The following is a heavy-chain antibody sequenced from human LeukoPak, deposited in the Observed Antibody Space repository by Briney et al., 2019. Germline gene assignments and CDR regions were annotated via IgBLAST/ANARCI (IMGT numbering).Heavy chain of an antibody. CDR3: ARAILTFGGVIAFDY. V-gene: IGHV4-59*01. CDR2: IYYSGST. J-gene: IGHJ4*02. CDR1: GGSISSYY. D-gene: IGHD3-16*02. Sequence: ASETLSLTCTVSGGSISSYYWSWIRQPPGKGLEWIGYIYYSGSTNYNPSLKSRVTISVDTSKNQFSLKPSAVTAADTAVYYCARAILTFGGVIAFDYWGQGTLVTVSS.